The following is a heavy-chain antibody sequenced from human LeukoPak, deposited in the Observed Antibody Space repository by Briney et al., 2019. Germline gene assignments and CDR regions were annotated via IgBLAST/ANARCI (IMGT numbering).Heavy chain of an antibody. Sequence: PGGSLRLSCAASEYTFVRYAMNWVRQAPGKGLEWVSYISSSSVKICYAQTVKGRDTISRDTSKTSLVFKMASLRVEDMAVYYCVRNPSYGSSWYYYMDVWGKGTTVTVSS. J-gene: IGHJ6*03. CDR2: ISSSSVKI. CDR1: EYTFVRYA. CDR3: VRNPSYGSSWYYYMDV. V-gene: IGHV3-48*04. D-gene: IGHD6-13*01.